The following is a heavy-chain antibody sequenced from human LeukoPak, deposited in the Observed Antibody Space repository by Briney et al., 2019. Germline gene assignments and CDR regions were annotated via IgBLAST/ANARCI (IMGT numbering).Heavy chain of an antibody. D-gene: IGHD6-13*01. V-gene: IGHV4-59*01. CDR3: ARDGAAAGNGVDY. CDR2: IYYSGST. J-gene: IGHJ4*02. Sequence: PSETLSLTCTVSGGSISSYYWSWIRQPPGKGLEWIGYIYYSGSTNYNPSLKSRVTISVDTSKNQFSLKLSSVTAADTAVYYCARDGAAAGNGVDYWGQGTLVTVSS. CDR1: GGSISSYY.